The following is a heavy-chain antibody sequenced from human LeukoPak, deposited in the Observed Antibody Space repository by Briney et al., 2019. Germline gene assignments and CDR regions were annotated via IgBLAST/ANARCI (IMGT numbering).Heavy chain of an antibody. V-gene: IGHV3-23*01. CDR1: GFTFNNYA. J-gene: IGHJ4*02. D-gene: IGHD1-26*01. CDR3: AKEGRGMGAATIDY. Sequence: GGSLRLSCAASGFTFNNYALRWVRQAAGKGLQWVAGIRGSGGSTFYADSVGRFSFSRDNSNNTLYLQMTRRRAEDTAVYYWAKEGRGMGAATIDYWGQGSLVTASS. CDR2: IRGSGGST.